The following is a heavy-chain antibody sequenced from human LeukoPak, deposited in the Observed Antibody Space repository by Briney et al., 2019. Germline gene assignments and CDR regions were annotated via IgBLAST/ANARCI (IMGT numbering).Heavy chain of an antibody. V-gene: IGHV3-23*01. Sequence: GGSLRLSCAASGFTFSSYPMSWVRQAPGKGLEWLSAISGSGASKYYADSVKGRFTISRDNTKNTLYLQMNSLRAEDTAVYYCAPARTYYYDSGTYSFDYWGQGTLVTVSS. CDR1: GFTFSSYP. J-gene: IGHJ4*02. CDR3: APARTYYYDSGTYSFDY. D-gene: IGHD3-22*01. CDR2: ISGSGASK.